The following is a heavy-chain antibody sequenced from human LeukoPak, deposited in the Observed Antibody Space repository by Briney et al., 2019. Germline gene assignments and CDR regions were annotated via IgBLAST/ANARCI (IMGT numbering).Heavy chain of an antibody. J-gene: IGHJ5*02. V-gene: IGHV1-2*02. Sequence: GASVKVSCKASGYTFTGYYMHWVRQAPGQGLEWMGWINPKSGGTNYAQKFQGRVTMTRDTSISTAYMELSSLRSEDTAVYYCARDLEIAGPEEIGDWFDPWGQGTLVTVSS. CDR2: INPKSGGT. CDR3: ARDLEIAGPEEIGDWFDP. D-gene: IGHD3-3*01. CDR1: GYTFTGYY.